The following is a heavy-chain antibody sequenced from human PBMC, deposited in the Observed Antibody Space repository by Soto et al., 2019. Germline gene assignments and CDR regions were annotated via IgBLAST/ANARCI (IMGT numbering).Heavy chain of an antibody. J-gene: IGHJ4*02. CDR2: ISGSGGST. D-gene: IGHD6-19*01. CDR3: VAGIAVAGNLDY. V-gene: IGHV3-23*01. CDR1: GLTFSSYA. Sequence: PGGSLRLSCAASGLTFSSYAMSWVRQAPRKGLEWVSAISGSGGSTYYADSVKGRFTISRDNSKNTLYLQMNSLRAEDTAVYYCVAGIAVAGNLDYWGQGTLVTVSS.